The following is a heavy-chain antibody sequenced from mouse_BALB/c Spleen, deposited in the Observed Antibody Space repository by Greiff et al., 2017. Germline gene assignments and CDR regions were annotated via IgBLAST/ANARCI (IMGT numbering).Heavy chain of an antibody. CDR3: ARDGNYVDY. Sequence: VQLKESGGGLVQPGGSRKLSCAASGFTFSSIGMHWVRQAPEKGLEWVAYISSGSSTIYYADTVKGRFTISRDNPKNTLFLQMTSLRSEDTAMYYCARDGNYVDYWGQGTTLAVSS. J-gene: IGHJ2*01. D-gene: IGHD2-1*01. V-gene: IGHV5-17*02. CDR2: ISSGSSTI. CDR1: GFTFSSIG.